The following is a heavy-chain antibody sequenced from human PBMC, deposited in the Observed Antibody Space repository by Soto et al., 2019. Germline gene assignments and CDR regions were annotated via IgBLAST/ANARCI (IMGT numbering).Heavy chain of an antibody. J-gene: IGHJ3*02. Sequence: PGGSLRLSCAASGFTFSSYAMSWVRQAPGKGLEWVSAISGSGGSTYYADSVKGRFTISRVNSKNTAYLQMNSLKTEDTAVYYCTRLSTNAPYDACDIWGQGTMVTVSS. CDR2: ISGSGGST. V-gene: IGHV3-23*01. CDR3: TRLSTNAPYDACDI. D-gene: IGHD2-8*01. CDR1: GFTFSSYA.